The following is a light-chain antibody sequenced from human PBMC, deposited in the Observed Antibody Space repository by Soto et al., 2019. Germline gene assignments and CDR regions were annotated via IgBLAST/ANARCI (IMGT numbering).Light chain of an antibody. CDR3: HHSGRSPIYI. CDR2: GAS. V-gene: IGKV3-20*01. CDR1: QSVSSNY. Sequence: EMVLTQSPATQSLSPRATATLSCRSSQSVSSNYVAWFQQKPGQAPRLLIYGASSRAAGIPDRFSGSGSGTDFTLTISGLEPDDCAVYFCHHSGRSPIYIFGPGTEAHFK. J-gene: IGKJ3*01.